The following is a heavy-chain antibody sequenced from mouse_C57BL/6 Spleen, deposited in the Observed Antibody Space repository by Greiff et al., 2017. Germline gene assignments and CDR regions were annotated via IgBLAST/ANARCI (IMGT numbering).Heavy chain of an antibody. V-gene: IGHV1-76*01. Sequence: QVQLQQSGAELVRPGASVKLSCKASGYTFTDYYINWVKQRPGQGLEWIARIYPGSGNTYYNEKFKGKATLTAEKSSSTAYMQLSCLTSEDSAVYFCARDDDYYAMDYWGQGTSVTVSS. D-gene: IGHD2-3*01. CDR1: GYTFTDYY. CDR3: ARDDDYYAMDY. CDR2: IYPGSGNT. J-gene: IGHJ4*01.